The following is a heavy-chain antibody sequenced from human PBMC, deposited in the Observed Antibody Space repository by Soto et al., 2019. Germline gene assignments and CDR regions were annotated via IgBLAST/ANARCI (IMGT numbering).Heavy chain of an antibody. CDR3: AKDRVDGYKTFDH. J-gene: IGHJ4*02. CDR2: VSGSGGST. V-gene: IGHV3-23*01. D-gene: IGHD5-12*01. Sequence: EVQLLESGGGLVQPGGSLRLSCAASGLTFKSYAMSWVRQAPGKGLEWVSAVSGSGGSTYYADSVRGRFTISRDNSDNMLYLQMNSLRAEDTALYYCAKDRVDGYKTFDHWGQGTLVTVSS. CDR1: GLTFKSYA.